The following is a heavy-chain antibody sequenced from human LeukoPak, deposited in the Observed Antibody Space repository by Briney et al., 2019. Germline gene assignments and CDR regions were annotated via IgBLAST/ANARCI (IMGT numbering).Heavy chain of an antibody. Sequence: GASVKVSCKASGYTFTSYDINWVRQATGQGLEWMGWMNPNSGNTVYAQKFQGRVTMTRNTSISTAYMELSSLRSEDTAVYYCARVFGPPSWYDFWSGYKPTDAFDIWGQGTMVTVSS. V-gene: IGHV1-8*01. CDR3: ARVFGPPSWYDFWSGYKPTDAFDI. J-gene: IGHJ3*02. CDR2: MNPNSGNT. D-gene: IGHD3-3*01. CDR1: GYTFTSYD.